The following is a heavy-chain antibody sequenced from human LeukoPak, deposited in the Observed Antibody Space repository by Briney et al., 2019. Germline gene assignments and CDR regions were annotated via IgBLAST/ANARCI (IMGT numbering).Heavy chain of an antibody. CDR3: ARDGYSYGSGHAFDI. V-gene: IGHV4-4*07. CDR1: GGSISSYY. J-gene: IGHJ3*02. CDR2: IHTSGST. D-gene: IGHD5-18*01. Sequence: SEALSLTCTVSGGSISSYYWSWIRQPTGKGLEWIGRIHTSGSTNYNPSLKSRVTMSVDTSKNQFSLKLSSVTAADTAVYYCARDGYSYGSGHAFDIWGQGTMVTVSS.